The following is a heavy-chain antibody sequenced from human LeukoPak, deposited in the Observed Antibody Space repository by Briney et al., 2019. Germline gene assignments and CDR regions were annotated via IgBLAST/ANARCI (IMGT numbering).Heavy chain of an antibody. CDR3: AGEDYGDYPVGNWFDP. J-gene: IGHJ5*02. Sequence: GGSLRLSCAASGFTFSSYAMHWVRQAPGKGLEWVAVISYDGSNKYYADSVKGRFTISRDNSKNTLYLQMNSLRAEDTAVYYCAGEDYGDYPVGNWFDPWGQGTLVTVSS. CDR2: ISYDGSNK. V-gene: IGHV3-30*01. D-gene: IGHD4-17*01. CDR1: GFTFSSYA.